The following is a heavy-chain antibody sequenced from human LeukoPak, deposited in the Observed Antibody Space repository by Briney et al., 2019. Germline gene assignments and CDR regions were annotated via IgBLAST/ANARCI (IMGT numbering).Heavy chain of an antibody. V-gene: IGHV3-53*01. J-gene: IGHJ6*02. CDR3: AGHCSGGSCYYYGMDV. CDR2: IYSGGST. CDR1: GFTVSSNY. Sequence: PGGSLRLSCAASGFTVSSNYMSWVRQAPGKGLEWVSVIYSGGSTYYADSVKGRFTISRDNSKNTLYLQMNSLRAEDTAVYYCAGHCSGGSCYYYGMDVWGQGTTVTVSS. D-gene: IGHD2-15*01.